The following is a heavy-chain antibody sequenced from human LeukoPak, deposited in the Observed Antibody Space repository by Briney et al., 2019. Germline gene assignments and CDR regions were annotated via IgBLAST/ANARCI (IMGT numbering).Heavy chain of an antibody. Sequence: ASVKVSYKASGYTFTSYDINWVRQATGQGLEWMGWMNPNSGNTGYAQKFQGRVTMTRNTSISTAYMELSSLRSEDTAVYYCARGEKIAAAEWFDPWGQGTLVTVSS. D-gene: IGHD6-13*01. CDR2: MNPNSGNT. CDR1: GYTFTSYD. V-gene: IGHV1-8*01. CDR3: ARGEKIAAAEWFDP. J-gene: IGHJ5*02.